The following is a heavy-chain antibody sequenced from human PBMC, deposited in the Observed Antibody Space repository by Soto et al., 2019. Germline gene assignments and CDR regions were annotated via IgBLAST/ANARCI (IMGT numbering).Heavy chain of an antibody. V-gene: IGHV1-46*01. CDR1: GYTFTNYY. J-gene: IGHJ4*02. D-gene: IGHD3-10*01. CDR3: ARDFSGPMDY. Sequence: ASVKVSCKASGYTFTNYYMHWVRQAPGQGLEWMGIIYPSGGSTRNAQKFQGRVTMTRDTSTSTVYMELSSLRSEDTAVYYCARDFSGPMDYSGPGTLVTVSS. CDR2: IYPSGGST.